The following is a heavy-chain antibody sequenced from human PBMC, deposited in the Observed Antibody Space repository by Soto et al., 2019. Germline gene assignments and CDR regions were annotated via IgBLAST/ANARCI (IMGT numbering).Heavy chain of an antibody. J-gene: IGHJ4*02. V-gene: IGHV3-30-3*01. CDR2: ISCDGSKT. CDR1: GFTFTAFA. CDR3: ARDRYFDSYSFDY. D-gene: IGHD3-9*01. Sequence: GGSLRLSCVVSGFTFTAFAMHWVRQAPGKGLEWVGIISCDGSKTHYADSVKGRLTISRDTSKNTVYLQMNSLRPEDTAVYYCARDRYFDSYSFDYWRQGTLVTVSS.